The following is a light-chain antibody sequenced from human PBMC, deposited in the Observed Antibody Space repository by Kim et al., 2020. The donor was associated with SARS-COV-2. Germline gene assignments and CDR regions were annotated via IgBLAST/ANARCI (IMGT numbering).Light chain of an antibody. CDR1: QGIRNE. V-gene: IGKV1-6*01. J-gene: IGKJ1*01. CDR2: AAS. Sequence: AIQMTQSPSSLSASVGDRVTITCRASQGIRNELGWYQQKPEKAPKLLIYAASSLQSGVPSRFSGSGSGTDFTLTISSLQPEDFATYYCLHDYNYPRTFGQGTKVDIK. CDR3: LHDYNYPRT.